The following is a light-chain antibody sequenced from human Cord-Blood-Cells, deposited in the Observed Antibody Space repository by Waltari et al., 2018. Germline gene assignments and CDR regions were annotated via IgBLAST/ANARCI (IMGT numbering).Light chain of an antibody. V-gene: IGLV2-23*02. Sequence: SALTQPASVSGSPGQSITISCTGTSSVVGGNNLVSWYQQHPGKAPKLMIYEVSKRPSGVSNRFSGSKSGNTASLTISGLQAEDEADYYCCSYAGSSTWVFGGGTKLTVL. CDR1: SSVVGGNNL. J-gene: IGLJ3*02. CDR2: EVS. CDR3: CSYAGSSTWV.